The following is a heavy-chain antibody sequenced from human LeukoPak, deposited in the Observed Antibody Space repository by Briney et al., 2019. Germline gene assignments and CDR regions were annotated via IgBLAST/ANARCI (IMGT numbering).Heavy chain of an antibody. CDR3: ARRRYHDY. CDR2: IDHSGST. D-gene: IGHD2-2*01. Sequence: PSETLSLTCAVSGGSISSSNWWSWVRQPPGKGLEWIGEIDHSGSTNYNPSLKSRVTISVDTSKNQFSLKLGSVTAADTAVYYCARRRYHDYWGQGTLVAVSS. CDR1: GGSISSSNW. V-gene: IGHV4-4*02. J-gene: IGHJ4*02.